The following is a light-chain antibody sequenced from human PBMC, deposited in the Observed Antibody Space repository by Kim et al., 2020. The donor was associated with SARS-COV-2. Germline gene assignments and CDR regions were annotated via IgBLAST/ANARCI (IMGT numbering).Light chain of an antibody. J-gene: IGKJ2*03. CDR3: QQSYSTLYS. CDR2: AAS. CDR1: QSISSY. Sequence: SASGEDRVTIACRASQSISSYLNWYQQKPGNAPKLLIYAASSLQSGVPSRFSGSGSGTDFTLTISSLQPEDFATYYCQQSYSTLYSFGQGTKLEI. V-gene: IGKV1-39*01.